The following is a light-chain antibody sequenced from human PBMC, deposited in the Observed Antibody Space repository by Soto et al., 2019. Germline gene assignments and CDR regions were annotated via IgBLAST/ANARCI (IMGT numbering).Light chain of an antibody. Sequence: DIQLTQSPSTLSGTVGDRVTITCRASQTSSSWLAWYQQKPGKAPKLLIYKASSLKSGVPSRFSGSGSGKEFTLTISSLQPDDFANYYCQKYYSYPLAFGQGTKV. CDR1: QTSSSW. J-gene: IGKJ1*01. V-gene: IGKV1-5*03. CDR2: KAS. CDR3: QKYYSYPLA.